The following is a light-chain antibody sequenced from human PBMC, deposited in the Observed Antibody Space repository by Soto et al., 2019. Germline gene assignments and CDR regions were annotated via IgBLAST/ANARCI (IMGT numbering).Light chain of an antibody. V-gene: IGLV1-47*01. Sequence: QSVLTQPPSASGTPGQRVTISCSGSSSNIGINYVYWYQQLPGTAPKLLIYRNNQRPSEVPDRFSGSKSGTSASLAISGLRSEDEADYYCAAWDDSLSSPVFGGGTKLTVL. CDR2: RNN. CDR1: SSNIGINY. J-gene: IGLJ3*02. CDR3: AAWDDSLSSPV.